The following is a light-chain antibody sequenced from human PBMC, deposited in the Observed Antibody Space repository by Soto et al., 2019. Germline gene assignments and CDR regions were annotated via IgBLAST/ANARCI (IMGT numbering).Light chain of an antibody. J-gene: IGKJ4*01. Sequence: DIQMTQSPSSLSASVGDRVTITCQASQDISNYLNWYQQKPGKAPKLLIYDASNLETGVPSRFSGSGSVTEFTFTINXLQPEDIATYYCQQFDNLTFGGGTKVEX. CDR1: QDISNY. CDR2: DAS. CDR3: QQFDNLT. V-gene: IGKV1-33*01.